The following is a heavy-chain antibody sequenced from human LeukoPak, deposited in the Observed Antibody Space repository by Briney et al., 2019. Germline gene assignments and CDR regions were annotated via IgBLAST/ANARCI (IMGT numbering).Heavy chain of an antibody. CDR3: ARDGSGWDY. D-gene: IGHD3-10*01. J-gene: IGHJ4*02. Sequence: GGSLRLSCAASGFTVSSNSMSWVRQAPGKGLEWVSVIYSGGNTYYADSVKGRFTISRDNARNSLYLQMNSLRAEDTAVYYCARDGSGWDYWGQGTLVTVSS. CDR1: GFTVSSNS. CDR2: IYSGGNT. V-gene: IGHV3-53*01.